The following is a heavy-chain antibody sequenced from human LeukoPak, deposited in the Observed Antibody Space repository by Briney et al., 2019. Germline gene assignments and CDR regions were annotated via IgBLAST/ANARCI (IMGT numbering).Heavy chain of an antibody. CDR1: GFTFSDYY. CDR3: ARDYLGELSAHDY. CDR2: ISSSSSYT. V-gene: IGHV3-11*05. D-gene: IGHD3-16*02. J-gene: IGHJ4*02. Sequence: GGSLRLSCAASGFTFSDYYMSWIRQAPGKGLEWVSYISSSSSYTNYADSVKGRFTISRDNAKNSLYLQMNSLRAEDTAVHYCARDYLGELSAHDYWGQGTLVTVSS.